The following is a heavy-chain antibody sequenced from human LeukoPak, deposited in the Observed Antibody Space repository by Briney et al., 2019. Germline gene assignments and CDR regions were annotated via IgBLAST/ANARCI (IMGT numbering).Heavy chain of an antibody. Sequence: PSETLSLTCTVSGGSISSGSYYWSWIRQPAGKGLEWIGRIYTSGSTNYNPSPKSRVTISVDTSKNQFSLKLSSVTAADTAVYYCARERFIAVALTYFDLWGRGTLVTVSS. CDR2: IYTSGST. V-gene: IGHV4-61*02. J-gene: IGHJ2*01. CDR1: GGSISSGSYY. D-gene: IGHD6-19*01. CDR3: ARERFIAVALTYFDL.